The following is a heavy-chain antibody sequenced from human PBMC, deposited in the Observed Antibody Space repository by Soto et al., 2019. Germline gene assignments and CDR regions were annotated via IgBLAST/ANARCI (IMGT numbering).Heavy chain of an antibody. CDR3: AKERYIDCGGDCYPNYFDY. V-gene: IGHV3-43*01. J-gene: IGHJ4*02. CDR1: GFTFDDYT. Sequence: PGGSLRLSCAASGFTFDDYTMHWVRQAPGKGLEWVSLISWGGGSTYYADSVKGRFTISRDNSKNSLYLQMNSLRTEDTALYYCAKERYIDCGGDCYPNYFDYTGQPTLVTVSS. CDR2: ISWGGGST. D-gene: IGHD2-21*02.